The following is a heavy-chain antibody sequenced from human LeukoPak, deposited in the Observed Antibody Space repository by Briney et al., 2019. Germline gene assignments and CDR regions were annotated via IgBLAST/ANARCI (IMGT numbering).Heavy chain of an antibody. CDR3: ARSKSGSYPFDY. CDR2: IYHSGST. CDR1: GGSISSGGYS. Sequence: PSETLSLTCAVSGGSISSGGYSWSWIRQPPGKGLEWIGYIYHSGSTYYNPSLKSRVTISVDRSKNQFSLKLSSVTAADTAVYYCARSKSGSYPFDYWGQGTLVTVSS. D-gene: IGHD1-26*01. V-gene: IGHV4-30-2*01. J-gene: IGHJ4*02.